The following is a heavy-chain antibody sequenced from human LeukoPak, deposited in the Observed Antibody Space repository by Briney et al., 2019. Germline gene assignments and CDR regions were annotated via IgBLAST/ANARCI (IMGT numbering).Heavy chain of an antibody. V-gene: IGHV4-4*07. Sequence: SVTVSLKCTVYGVSIKNYYWMWVPQSAGKGRVFGSGIHNRGSINPHPSLQSRVTISDVTTKNHFPLRLTSVTAADSAVYYCARGAVGSTPDVAYDIWGQGLMVTVSS. CDR3: ARGAVGSTPDVAYDI. J-gene: IGHJ3*02. D-gene: IGHD1-26*01. CDR2: IHNRGSI. CDR1: GVSIKNYY.